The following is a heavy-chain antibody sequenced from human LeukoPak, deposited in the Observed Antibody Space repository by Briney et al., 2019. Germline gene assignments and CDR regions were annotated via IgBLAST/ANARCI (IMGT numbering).Heavy chain of an antibody. CDR2: IYYSGST. CDR1: GGSISSSSYY. V-gene: IGHV4-39*07. D-gene: IGHD6-13*01. J-gene: IGHJ3*02. CDR3: ARLRSSWYSPDAFDI. Sequence: SETLSLTCTVSGGSISSSSYYWGWIRQPPGKGLEWIGSIYYSGSTYYNPSLKSRVTISVDTSKNQFSLKLSSVTAADTAVYYCARLRSSWYSPDAFDIWGQGTVVTVSS.